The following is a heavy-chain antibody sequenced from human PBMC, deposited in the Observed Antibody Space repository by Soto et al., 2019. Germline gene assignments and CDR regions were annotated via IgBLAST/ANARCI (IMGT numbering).Heavy chain of an antibody. V-gene: IGHV3-48*02. CDR2: ISSSSSTI. D-gene: IGHD3-9*01. Sequence: EVQLVESGGGLVQPGGSLRLSCAASGFTFSSYSMNWVRQAPGKGLEWVSYISSSSSTIYYADSVKGRFTISRDNAKNSLDLQMNSLRDEDTAVYYCARWGGKYYDILTGSRDDAFDIWGQGTMVTVSS. CDR3: ARWGGKYYDILTGSRDDAFDI. J-gene: IGHJ3*02. CDR1: GFTFSSYS.